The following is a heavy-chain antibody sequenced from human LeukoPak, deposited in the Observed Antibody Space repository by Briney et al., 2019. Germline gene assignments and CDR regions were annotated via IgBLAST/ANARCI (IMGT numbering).Heavy chain of an antibody. Sequence: SQTLSLTCTVSGGSISSGSYYWSWIRQPAGKGLEWIGRIYTSGSTNYNPSLKSRVTISVDTSKNQFSLNLSSVTAADTAVFYCARGHDYFDYWGQGTLVTVSS. V-gene: IGHV4-61*02. CDR2: IYTSGST. CDR3: ARGHDYFDY. CDR1: GGSISSGSYY. J-gene: IGHJ4*02.